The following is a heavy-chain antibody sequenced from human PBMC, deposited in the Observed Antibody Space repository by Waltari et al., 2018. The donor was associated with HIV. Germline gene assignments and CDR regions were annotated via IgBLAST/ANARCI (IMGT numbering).Heavy chain of an antibody. CDR1: GFTFSNAW. Sequence: EVQLVESGGGLVKPGGSLRLSCAAPGFTFSNAWMSWVRQAPGKGMGCVVRIKRKTEGGKTDYAEPVKVRFTISRDDSKNTLYLQMNSLKTEDTAVYYCTTDKGSGGSLGYWGQGTLVTVSS. D-gene: IGHD2-15*01. CDR2: IKRKTEGGKT. J-gene: IGHJ4*02. CDR3: TTDKGSGGSLGY. V-gene: IGHV3-15*01.